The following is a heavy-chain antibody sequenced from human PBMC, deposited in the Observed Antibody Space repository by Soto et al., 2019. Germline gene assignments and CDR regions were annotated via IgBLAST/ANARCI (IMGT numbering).Heavy chain of an antibody. CDR1: GVMFSLYD. J-gene: IGHJ4*02. V-gene: IGHV3-30*18. D-gene: IGHD2-21*02. CDR3: GNDDLDIKGGARVVGTGPVGDI. CDR2: IFSDGSKR. Sequence: QVQLAESGGGVVQPGRSLRLSCAASGVMFSLYDMHWVRQTPGKGLEWVSVIFSDGSKRYSADSVQDRFTTSRDNSKNSLYLQMDRLAPEDTAVYYCGNDDLDIKGGARVVGTGPVGDIWGRGTLVTVSS.